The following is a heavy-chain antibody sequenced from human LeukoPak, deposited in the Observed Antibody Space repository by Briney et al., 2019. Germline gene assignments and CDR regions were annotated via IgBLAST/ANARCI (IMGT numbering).Heavy chain of an antibody. CDR3: ARSDEAPDY. CDR1: GFTFTSYS. J-gene: IGHJ4*02. V-gene: IGHV3-21*01. CDR2: IISSSGYI. Sequence: GGSLRLSCVASGFTFTSYSMNWVRQAPGKGLEWVSSIISSSGYIYYADSVKGRDTISRDNAKNALYLQMNSLRAEDTAVYYCARSDEAPDYWGQGTLVTVSS.